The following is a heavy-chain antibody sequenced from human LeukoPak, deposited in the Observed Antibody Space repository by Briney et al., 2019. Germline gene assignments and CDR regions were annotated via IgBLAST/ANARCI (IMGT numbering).Heavy chain of an antibody. V-gene: IGHV1-18*01. Sequence: ASVKVSCKASGYTFTSYGISWVRQAPGQGLEWMGWISAYNGNTNYAQKLQGRVTMTTDTSTSTACMELRSLRSDDTAVYYCARDGYSGSPTPTKGHDAFDIWGQGTLVTVSS. CDR2: ISAYNGNT. CDR1: GYTFTSYG. J-gene: IGHJ3*02. CDR3: ARDGYSGSPTPTKGHDAFDI. D-gene: IGHD1-26*01.